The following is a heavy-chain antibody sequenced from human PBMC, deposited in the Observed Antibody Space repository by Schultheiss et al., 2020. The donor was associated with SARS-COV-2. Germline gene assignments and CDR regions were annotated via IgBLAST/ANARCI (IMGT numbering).Heavy chain of an antibody. CDR2: MNPNSGNT. J-gene: IGHJ6*02. V-gene: IGHV1-8*03. D-gene: IGHD1-26*01. Sequence: ASVKVSCKASGGTFSSYAISWVRQAPGQGLEWMGWMNPNSGNTGYAQKFQGRVTITRNTSISTAYIELSSLRSEDTAVYYCARYFNYPVGPYGMDVWGQGTTVTVSS. CDR3: ARYFNYPVGPYGMDV. CDR1: GGTFSSYA.